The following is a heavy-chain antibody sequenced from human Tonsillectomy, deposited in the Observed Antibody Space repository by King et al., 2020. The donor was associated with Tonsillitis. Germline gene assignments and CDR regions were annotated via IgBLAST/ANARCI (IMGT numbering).Heavy chain of an antibody. D-gene: IGHD6-19*01. CDR1: GFTFSSYW. V-gene: IGHV3-74*02. CDR2: INSDGSET. Sequence: VQLVESGGGLVQPGGSLRLSCAASGFTFSSYWVHWVRQAPGKGPVWVSRINSDGSETRYADFVKGRFTISRDNAKNTIYLQMNSLRDEDTAMYYCSRGSSGGWPGCWFDPWGQGTLVTVSS. CDR3: SRGSSGGWPGCWFDP. J-gene: IGHJ5*02.